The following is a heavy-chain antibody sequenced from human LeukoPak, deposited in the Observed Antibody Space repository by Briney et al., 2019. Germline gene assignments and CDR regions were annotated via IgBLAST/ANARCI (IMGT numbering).Heavy chain of an antibody. CDR2: IYTSGST. D-gene: IGHD3-10*01. Sequence: SQTLSLTCTVSGGSISSGSYYWSWLRQPAGKGLEWIGRIYTSGSTNYNPSLKSRVTISVDTSKNQFSLKLSSVTAADTAVYYCARDIGRFGELFSDYWGQGTLVTVSS. CDR1: GGSISSGSYY. J-gene: IGHJ4*02. V-gene: IGHV4-61*02. CDR3: ARDIGRFGELFSDY.